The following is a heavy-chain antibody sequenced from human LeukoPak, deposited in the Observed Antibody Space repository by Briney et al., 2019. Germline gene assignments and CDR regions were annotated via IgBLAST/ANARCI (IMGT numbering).Heavy chain of an antibody. CDR1: GYTFTSYG. V-gene: IGHV1-18*01. CDR3: ARDTKRSRARWENLGFDP. CDR2: ISAYNGNT. Sequence: GASVKVSCKASGYTFTSYGISWVRQAPGQGLEWMGRISAYNGNTNYAQKLQGRVTMTTDTSTSTAYMELRSLRSDDTAVYYCARDTKRSRARWENLGFDPWGQGTLVTVSS. J-gene: IGHJ5*02. D-gene: IGHD1-26*01.